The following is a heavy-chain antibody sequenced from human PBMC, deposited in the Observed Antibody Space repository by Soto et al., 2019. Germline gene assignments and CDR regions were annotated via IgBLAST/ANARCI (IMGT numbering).Heavy chain of an antibody. CDR2: IRGSGGST. V-gene: IGHV3-23*01. CDR3: ATKSSSGYYDY. J-gene: IGHJ4*02. Sequence: GGLRHSCAASGLTFRSYAMSRIRQAPWKGLEWVSAIRGSGGSTSYADSVKGRFTISRDNCKNTLYLQMNSLSAEDTAVYYCATKSSSGYYDYWGQGTLVTVSS. CDR1: GLTFRSYA. D-gene: IGHD3-22*01.